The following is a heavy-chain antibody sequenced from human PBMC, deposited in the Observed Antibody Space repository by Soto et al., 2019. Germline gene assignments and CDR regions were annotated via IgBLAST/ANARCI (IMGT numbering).Heavy chain of an antibody. CDR2: SSAYHGNT. D-gene: IGHD1-26*01. CDR3: ARDRTKEAARWEHTY. V-gene: IGHV1-18*01. J-gene: IGHJ4*02. Sequence: ASVKVSCKASGYTFTSYGISWVRQAPGQGLEWMGWSSAYHGNTNYAQKLQGRVTMTTDTSTSTAYMELRSLRSDDTAVYYCARDRTKEAARWEHTYWGQGTMVTVSS. CDR1: GYTFTSYG.